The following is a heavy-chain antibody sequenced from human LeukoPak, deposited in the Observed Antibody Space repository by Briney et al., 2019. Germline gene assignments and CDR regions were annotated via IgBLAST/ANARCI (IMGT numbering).Heavy chain of an antibody. CDR3: AKDRGYCSSTSCYSDGMDV. CDR2: ISGSGGST. D-gene: IGHD2-2*01. Sequence: PGGSLRLSCAASGCTFSSYAMSWVRQAPGKGLEWGSAISGSGGSTYYADSVKGRFTISRDNSKNTLYLQMNSRRAEDTAVYYCAKDRGYCSSTSCYSDGMDVWGKGTTVTVSS. V-gene: IGHV3-23*01. CDR1: GCTFSSYA. J-gene: IGHJ6*04.